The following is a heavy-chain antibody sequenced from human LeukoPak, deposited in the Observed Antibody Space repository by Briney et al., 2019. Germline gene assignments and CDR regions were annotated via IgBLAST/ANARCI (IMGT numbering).Heavy chain of an antibody. J-gene: IGHJ4*02. Sequence: SETLSLTCTVSGGSISNYYWSWIRQPPGKGLEWIGYIYYSGSTSYNPSLKSRVTISGDTSKNQFSLKLSSVTAADTAVYYCARGSRSSDYWGQGTLVTVSS. CDR2: IYYSGST. CDR3: ARGSRSSDY. CDR1: GGSISNYY. V-gene: IGHV4-59*01.